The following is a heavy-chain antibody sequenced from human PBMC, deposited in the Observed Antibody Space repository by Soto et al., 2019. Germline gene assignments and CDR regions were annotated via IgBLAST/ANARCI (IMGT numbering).Heavy chain of an antibody. J-gene: IGHJ5*02. Sequence: SETLSLSCTVSGGSISSSNYYWGWIRQPPGKGLEWIGSIYHSGSTYYNPSLKSRVTISVDTSKNQFSLKMSSVTAADTAVYYCARTRAVWFDPWGQGTLVTVS. D-gene: IGHD6-19*01. CDR3: ARTRAVWFDP. V-gene: IGHV4-39*01. CDR2: IYHSGST. CDR1: GGSISSSNYY.